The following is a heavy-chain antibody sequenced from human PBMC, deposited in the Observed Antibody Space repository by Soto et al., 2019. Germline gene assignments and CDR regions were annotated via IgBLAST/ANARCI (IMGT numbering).Heavy chain of an antibody. V-gene: IGHV3-30*18. Sequence: QVQLVESGGGVVQPGRSLRLSCAASGFTFSSYGMYWVRQAPGKGREWVAVISDDGSNKYYADSVKGRFTISRDNSKNTLYLQMNSLRVEDTAVYYCAKDQTHAFDIWGQGTVVTVSS. J-gene: IGHJ3*02. CDR2: ISDDGSNK. CDR1: GFTFSSYG. CDR3: AKDQTHAFDI.